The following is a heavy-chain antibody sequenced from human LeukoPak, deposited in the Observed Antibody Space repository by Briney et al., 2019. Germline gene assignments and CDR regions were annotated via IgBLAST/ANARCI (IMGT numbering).Heavy chain of an antibody. D-gene: IGHD2-2*01. Sequence: GGSLRLSCAASGFTFDDYGMHWVRQAPGKGLEWVSVISWNSGSIAYAGSVKGRFTISRDNAKNSLYLQMDSLRAEDTALYYCAKDACSSTSCSFDYWGQGTLVTVSS. CDR2: ISWNSGSI. CDR1: GFTFDDYG. J-gene: IGHJ4*02. CDR3: AKDACSSTSCSFDY. V-gene: IGHV3-9*01.